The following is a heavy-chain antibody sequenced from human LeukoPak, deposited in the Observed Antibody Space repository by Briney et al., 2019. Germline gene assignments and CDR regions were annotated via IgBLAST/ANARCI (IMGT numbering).Heavy chain of an antibody. CDR2: IIPIFGTA. V-gene: IGHV1-69*13. CDR3: AIGIPRLRGYSGGIFDY. J-gene: IGHJ4*02. D-gene: IGHD5-12*01. Sequence: ASVKVSCKASGGTFSSYAISWVRQAPGQGLEWMGGIIPIFGTANYAQKFQGRVTITADESTSTAYMELSSLRSEDTAVYYCAIGIPRLRGYSGGIFDYWGQGTLVTVSS. CDR1: GGTFSSYA.